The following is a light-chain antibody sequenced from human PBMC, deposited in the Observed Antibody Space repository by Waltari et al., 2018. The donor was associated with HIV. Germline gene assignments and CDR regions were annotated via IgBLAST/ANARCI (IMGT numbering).Light chain of an antibody. Sequence: SYVLTQPPSVSVAPGQTARITCRGNTLERKSVPCYQQKPGQAPVLVVYDDSDRRSGIPERFSGSNSGNTATLTISRVEAGDEADYYCQVWDSSSAQLYVFGTGTKVTVL. J-gene: IGLJ1*01. CDR3: QVWDSSSAQLYV. CDR2: DDS. CDR1: TLERKS. V-gene: IGLV3-21*02.